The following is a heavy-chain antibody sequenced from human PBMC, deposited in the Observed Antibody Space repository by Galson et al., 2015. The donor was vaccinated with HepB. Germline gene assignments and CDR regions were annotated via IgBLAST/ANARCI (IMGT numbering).Heavy chain of an antibody. CDR3: ARVAASDYGDHAHFDY. D-gene: IGHD4-17*01. CDR2: IKQDGSEK. Sequence: SLRLSCAASGFTFSTYWMSWVRQAPGKGLGWVASIKQDGSEKYYVDSVKGRFTISRDNAKNSLYLQMNSLTAEDTAVFYCARVAASDYGDHAHFDYWGQGTLVTVSS. J-gene: IGHJ4*02. CDR1: GFTFSTYW. V-gene: IGHV3-7*01.